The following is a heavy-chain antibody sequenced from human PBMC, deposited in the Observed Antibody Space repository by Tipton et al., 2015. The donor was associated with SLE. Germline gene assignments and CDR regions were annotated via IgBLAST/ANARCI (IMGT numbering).Heavy chain of an antibody. Sequence: QLVQSGAEVKKPGASVKISCKASGYTFNQYYIQWVRQAPGQGLEWMGWINPNSGGTNYAQKFQGRVTMTRDTSISTAYMELSRLRSDDTAVYYCARAIWFGELLFTRGQGTLVTVSS. D-gene: IGHD3-10*01. J-gene: IGHJ4*02. CDR3: ARAIWFGELLFT. CDR2: INPNSGGT. V-gene: IGHV1-2*02. CDR1: GYTFNQYY.